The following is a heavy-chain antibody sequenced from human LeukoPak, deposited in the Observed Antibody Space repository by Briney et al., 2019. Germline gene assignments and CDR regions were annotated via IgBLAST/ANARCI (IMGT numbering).Heavy chain of an antibody. Sequence: GGSLRLSCEVSGFTFSRSWMSWVRLAPGKGLEWVANIKQDGSEKSYVDSVRGRFTISRDNAKNSLFLQMNSLRAEDTAVYYCARENGDYWYFDLWGRGTLVTVSS. CDR3: ARENGDYWYFDL. J-gene: IGHJ2*01. CDR1: GFTFSRSW. CDR2: IKQDGSEK. V-gene: IGHV3-7*01. D-gene: IGHD7-27*01.